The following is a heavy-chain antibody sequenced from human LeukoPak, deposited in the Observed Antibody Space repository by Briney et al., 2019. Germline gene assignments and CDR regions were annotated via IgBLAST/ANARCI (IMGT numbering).Heavy chain of an antibody. CDR2: INPNSGGT. J-gene: IGHJ4*02. CDR1: GYTFTGYY. V-gene: IGHV1-2*02. D-gene: IGHD3-22*01. Sequence: ASVKVSCKASGYTFTGYYMHWVRQAAGQGLAWMGWINPNSGGTNYAQKFQGRVTMTRDTSISTAYMELSRLRSDDTAVYYCARVVVTSLYFDYWGQGTLVTVSS. CDR3: ARVVVTSLYFDY.